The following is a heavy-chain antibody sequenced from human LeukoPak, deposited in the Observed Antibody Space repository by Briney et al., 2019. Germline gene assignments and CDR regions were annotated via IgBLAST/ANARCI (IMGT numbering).Heavy chain of an antibody. CDR3: AKVFGEQQLVGDY. CDR1: GFTFSIYA. J-gene: IGHJ4*02. V-gene: IGHV3-23*01. Sequence: PGGSLRLSCAASGFTFSIYAMTWVRQAPGKGLEWVSGISGSDGSTYYADSVKGRFTISRDSSKNTLYLQMSSLRAEDTAVYYCAKVFGEQQLVGDYWGQGTLVTVSS. CDR2: ISGSDGST. D-gene: IGHD6-13*01.